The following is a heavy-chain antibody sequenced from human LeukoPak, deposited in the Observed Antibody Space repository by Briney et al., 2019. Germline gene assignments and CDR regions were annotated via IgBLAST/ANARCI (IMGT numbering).Heavy chain of an antibody. Sequence: SETLSLTCTVSGYSISSGYYWGWIRQPPGKGLEWIGTIYHSGSTDYKPSLKSRVTISVDMSKNQFSLNLRSVTAADTAVYYCARGCSGGSCSMGSDYWGQGTLVTVSS. CDR1: GYSISSGYY. J-gene: IGHJ4*02. CDR2: IYHSGST. V-gene: IGHV4-38-2*02. CDR3: ARGCSGGSCSMGSDY. D-gene: IGHD2-15*01.